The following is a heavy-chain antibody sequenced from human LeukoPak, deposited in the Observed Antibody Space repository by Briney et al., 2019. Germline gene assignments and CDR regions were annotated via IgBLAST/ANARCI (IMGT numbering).Heavy chain of an antibody. CDR3: ASPADIAVAGTPFDY. D-gene: IGHD6-19*01. Sequence: ASVKVSCKASGGTFSSYAVGWVRQAPGQGLEWMGRIIPILGIANYAQKFQGRVTITADKSTSTAYMELSSLRSEDTAVYYCASPADIAVAGTPFDYWGQGTLVTVSS. CDR1: GGTFSSYA. J-gene: IGHJ4*02. CDR2: IIPILGIA. V-gene: IGHV1-69*04.